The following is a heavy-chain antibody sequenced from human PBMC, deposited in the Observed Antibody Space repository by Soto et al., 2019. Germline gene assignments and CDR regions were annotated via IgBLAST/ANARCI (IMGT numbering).Heavy chain of an antibody. Sequence: PSETLSITCAVSGGSIISGGYSFSCIRQPPGKGLELIGYIYHSGSTYYNPSLKSRVTISVDRSKNQFSLKLSSVTAADTAVYYCARSYYGDYPYFDYWGQGTLVTVSS. J-gene: IGHJ4*02. CDR1: GGSIISGGYS. CDR3: ARSYYGDYPYFDY. CDR2: IYHSGST. V-gene: IGHV4-30-2*01. D-gene: IGHD4-17*01.